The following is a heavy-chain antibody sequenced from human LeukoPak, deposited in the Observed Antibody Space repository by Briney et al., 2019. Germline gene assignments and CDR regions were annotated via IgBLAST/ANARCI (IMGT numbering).Heavy chain of an antibody. Sequence: GGSLRLSCAASGFTFSRYAMHWVRQAPGKGLEWVADISYDGSNKYYADSVKGRLTISRDNSKSTLYLQMNSLRAEDTATYYCARSPYYDILAGFYYYFDYWGQGTLVTVSS. J-gene: IGHJ4*02. D-gene: IGHD3-9*01. CDR1: GFTFSRYA. CDR2: ISYDGSNK. V-gene: IGHV3-30-3*01. CDR3: ARSPYYDILAGFYYYFDY.